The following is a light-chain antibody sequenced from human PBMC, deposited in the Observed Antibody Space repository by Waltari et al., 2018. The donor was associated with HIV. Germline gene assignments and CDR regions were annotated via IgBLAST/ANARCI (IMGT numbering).Light chain of an antibody. CDR1: QRVTSA. CDR2: AAS. V-gene: IGKV1-39*01. J-gene: IGKJ1*01. Sequence: IEMTQSPSALAAYIGERVTITCRASQRVTSAVNWYQQKPGKAPKVLIHAASTLQSGVPSSFRGSGSWTDFTLTINRLQPGDSATYYCQQGFSAPRTFGQGTKVEIK. CDR3: QQGFSAPRT.